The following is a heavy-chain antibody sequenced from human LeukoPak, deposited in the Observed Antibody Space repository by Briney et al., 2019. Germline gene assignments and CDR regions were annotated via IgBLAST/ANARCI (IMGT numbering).Heavy chain of an antibody. CDR3: ARAPKVGARGPWFDP. V-gene: IGHV3-30*02. D-gene: IGHD1-26*01. J-gene: IGHJ5*02. CDR1: GFTFSSYG. CDR2: IRYDGSNK. Sequence: GGSLRLSCAASGFTFSSYGMHWVRQAPGKGLEWVAFIRYDGSNKYYADSVKGRFTISRDNSKNTLYLQMNSLRAEDTAVYYCARAPKVGARGPWFDPWGQGTLVTVSS.